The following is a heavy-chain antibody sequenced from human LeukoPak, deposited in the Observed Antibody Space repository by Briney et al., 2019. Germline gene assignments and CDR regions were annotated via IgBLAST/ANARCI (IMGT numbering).Heavy chain of an antibody. CDR3: ARESVWGSYRYSCDY. J-gene: IGHJ4*02. CDR1: GYTFTSYG. D-gene: IGHD3-16*02. Sequence: ASVKVSCKASGYTFTSYGISWVRQAPGQGLEWMEWISAYNGNTNYAQKLQGRVTMTTDTSTSTAYMELRSLRSDDTAVYYCARESVWGSYRYSCDYWGQGTLVTVSS. CDR2: ISAYNGNT. V-gene: IGHV1-18*01.